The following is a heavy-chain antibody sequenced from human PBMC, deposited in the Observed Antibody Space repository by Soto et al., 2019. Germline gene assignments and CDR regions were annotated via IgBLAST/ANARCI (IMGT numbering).Heavy chain of an antibody. CDR2: IYYSGST. CDR3: ARGPPLDY. Sequence: SETLSLTCTVSGGSISSSSYYWGWIRQPPGKGLEWIGSIYYSGSTYYNPSLKSRVTISVDTSKNQFSLKLSSVTAADTAVYYCARGPPLDYWGQGTQVTVSS. V-gene: IGHV4-39*01. J-gene: IGHJ4*02. CDR1: GGSISSSSYY.